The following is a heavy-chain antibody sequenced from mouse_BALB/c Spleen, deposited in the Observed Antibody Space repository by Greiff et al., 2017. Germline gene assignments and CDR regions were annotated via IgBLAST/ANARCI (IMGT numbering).Heavy chain of an antibody. V-gene: IGHV7-3*02. Sequence: DVHLVESGAGLVQPGGSLRLSCATSGFTFTDYYMSWVRQPPGKALEWLGFIRNKANGYTTEYSASVKGRFTISRDNSQSILYLQMNTLRAEDSATYYCARDAYYYGSSPYAMDYWGQGTSVTVSS. CDR3: ARDAYYYGSSPYAMDY. D-gene: IGHD1-1*01. CDR2: IRNKANGYTT. CDR1: GFTFTDYY. J-gene: IGHJ4*01.